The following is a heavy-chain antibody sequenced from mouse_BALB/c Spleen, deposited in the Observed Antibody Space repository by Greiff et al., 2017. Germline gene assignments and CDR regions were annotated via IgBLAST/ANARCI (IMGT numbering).Heavy chain of an antibody. J-gene: IGHJ3*01. CDR2: ISYDGSN. CDR1: GYSITSCYY. Sequence: EVKLMESGPGLVKPSQSLSLTCSVTGYSITSCYYWNWIRQFPGNELEWMGYISYDGSNNYNPSLKNRISITRDTSKNQFFLKLNSVTTEDTATYYCARGVSGTAWFAYWGQGTLVTVSA. CDR3: ARGVSGTAWFAY. V-gene: IGHV3-6*02. D-gene: IGHD1-1*02.